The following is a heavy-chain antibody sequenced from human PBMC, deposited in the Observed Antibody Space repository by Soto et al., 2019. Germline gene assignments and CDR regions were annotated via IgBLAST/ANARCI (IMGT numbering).Heavy chain of an antibody. CDR2: ISRSGSNP. V-gene: IGHV3-23*01. CDR3: AKTASMTIRDGFDH. J-gene: IGHJ4*02. Sequence: EVQVLESGGGLVQPGGSLRLSCAASGFTFSSYAMSWVRQAPGQGLEWVSAISRSGSNPYYADSVKGRFTISRDNSKNTLYLQMSSLRAEDTALYYCAKTASMTIRDGFDHWGQGTLVTVSS. D-gene: IGHD4-17*01. CDR1: GFTFSSYA.